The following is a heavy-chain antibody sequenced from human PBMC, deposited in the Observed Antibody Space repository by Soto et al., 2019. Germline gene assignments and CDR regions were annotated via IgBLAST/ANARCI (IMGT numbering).Heavy chain of an antibody. CDR3: ARRYLDFDY. Sequence: SETLSLTCTVSGGSISSYYWSWIRQPPGKGLEWIGYIYYSGSTNYNPSLKSRVTISVDTSKNQFSLKLSSVTAADTAVYYCARRYLDFDYWGQGTLVTVSS. D-gene: IGHD2-2*02. CDR1: GGSISSYY. CDR2: IYYSGST. V-gene: IGHV4-59*08. J-gene: IGHJ4*02.